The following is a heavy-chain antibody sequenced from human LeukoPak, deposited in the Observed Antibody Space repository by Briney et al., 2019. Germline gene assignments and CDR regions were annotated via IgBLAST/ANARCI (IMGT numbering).Heavy chain of an antibody. CDR2: ISSSSSYI. D-gene: IGHD3-10*01. Sequence: GGSLRLSCAASGFTFSSYAMSWVRQAPGKGLEWVSSISSSSSYIYYADSVKGRFTISRDNAKNSLYLQMNSLRAEDTAVYYCARDLWFGELQADYWGQGTLVTVSS. J-gene: IGHJ4*02. V-gene: IGHV3-21*01. CDR3: ARDLWFGELQADY. CDR1: GFTFSSYA.